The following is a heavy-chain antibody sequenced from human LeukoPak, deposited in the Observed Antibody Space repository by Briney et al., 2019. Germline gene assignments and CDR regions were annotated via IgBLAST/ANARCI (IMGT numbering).Heavy chain of an antibody. J-gene: IGHJ4*02. CDR3: ARAGGYCGRISCPYYFDY. V-gene: IGHV1-8*01. D-gene: IGHD2-15*01. Sequence: ASVKVSCKASGYTFTSYDINWVRQATGQRLEWMGWMNPNSGNTGYAQKFQGRVTMTRNTSISTAYMELSSLRSEDTAVYYCARAGGYCGRISCPYYFDYWGQGSLAAVSS. CDR1: GYTFTSYD. CDR2: MNPNSGNT.